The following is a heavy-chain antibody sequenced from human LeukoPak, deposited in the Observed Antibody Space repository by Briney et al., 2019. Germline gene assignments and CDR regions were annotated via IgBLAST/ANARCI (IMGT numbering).Heavy chain of an antibody. Sequence: ASVNVSCKASGYTFTSYYMHWVRQAPGQGLEWMGIINPSGGSTSYAQKFQGRVTMTRDTSTSTVYMELSSLRSEDTAVYYCARDDLDGDTPFLWGQGTLVTVSS. V-gene: IGHV1-46*01. CDR3: ARDDLDGDTPFL. J-gene: IGHJ4*02. CDR2: INPSGGST. CDR1: GYTFTSYY. D-gene: IGHD2-21*02.